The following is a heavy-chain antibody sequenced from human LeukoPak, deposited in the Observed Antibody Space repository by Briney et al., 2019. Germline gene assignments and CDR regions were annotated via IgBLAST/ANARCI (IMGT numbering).Heavy chain of an antibody. Sequence: PGWSLRLSCAASGFTFSSYAMSWVRQAPGKGLEWVSAISGSGGSTYYADSVKGRFTISRDNSKNTLYLQMNSLRAEDTAVYYCAKDQGGGVRGYFDYWGQGTLVTVSS. J-gene: IGHJ4*02. CDR3: AKDQGGGVRGYFDY. CDR1: GFTFSSYA. V-gene: IGHV3-23*01. CDR2: ISGSGGST. D-gene: IGHD3-10*01.